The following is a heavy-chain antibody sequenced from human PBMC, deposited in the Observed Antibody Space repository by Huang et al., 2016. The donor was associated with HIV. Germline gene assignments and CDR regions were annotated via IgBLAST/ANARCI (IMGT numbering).Heavy chain of an antibody. CDR2: IRDDVSNK. J-gene: IGHJ3*02. V-gene: IGHV3-30*02. CDR1: GFTFSSYG. D-gene: IGHD3-10*01. CDR3: AKGSMANAFDI. Sequence: QVQLVESGGGVVQPGGSLRLSCAASGFTFSSYGMHWVRQAPGKGLEWVAFIRDDVSNKYYADYVRGRFTISRDNSKNTLYLQMNSLRAEDTAVYYCAKGSMANAFDIWGQGTMVTVSS.